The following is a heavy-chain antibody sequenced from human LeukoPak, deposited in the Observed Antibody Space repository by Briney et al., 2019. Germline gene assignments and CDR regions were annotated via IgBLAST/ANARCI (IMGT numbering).Heavy chain of an antibody. V-gene: IGHV1-2*02. J-gene: IGHJ5*02. D-gene: IGHD1-26*01. CDR2: IHPNSGGT. CDR3: ARWGGTPVGWFDP. Sequence: GASVKVSCKASGYTLTGHYMHWVRQAPGQGLEWMGWIHPNSGGTKYAQKFQGRVTMTRDTSISTAYMELSSLRSDDTAVYYCARWGGTPVGWFDPWGQGTLVTVSS. CDR1: GYTLTGHY.